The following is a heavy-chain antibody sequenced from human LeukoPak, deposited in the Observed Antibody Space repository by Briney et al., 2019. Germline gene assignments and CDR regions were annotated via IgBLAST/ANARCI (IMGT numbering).Heavy chain of an antibody. J-gene: IGHJ4*02. V-gene: IGHV3-74*03. CDR3: ARGAWGYSVHFDN. CDR1: GFTLSSFY. D-gene: IGHD3-16*01. CDR2: ISDGTDT. Sequence: RGSLRLSCATSGFTLSSFYMHWVRQRPGKGLVWVSRISDGTDTKYADSAKGRFTISRDNTKNTVYLQMNNLGAEDTAVYYCARGAWGYSVHFDNWGQGALVTVSS.